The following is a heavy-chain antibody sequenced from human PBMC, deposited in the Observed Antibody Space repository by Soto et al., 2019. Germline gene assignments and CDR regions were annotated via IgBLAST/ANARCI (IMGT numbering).Heavy chain of an antibody. J-gene: IGHJ4*02. CDR1: GFTCSSYA. CDR2: ISGTGST. D-gene: IGHD6-19*01. CDR3: ASFRRDSSGWAYFDY. Sequence: EVQLLESGGGLVQPGGSLRLSCAASGFTCSSYAMSWVRQAPGKGLEWVSTISGTGSTYYADSVKGRFTISRDNSKNTRYLQMNSLRAEDTAVYYCASFRRDSSGWAYFDYWGQGTLVTVSS. V-gene: IGHV3-23*01.